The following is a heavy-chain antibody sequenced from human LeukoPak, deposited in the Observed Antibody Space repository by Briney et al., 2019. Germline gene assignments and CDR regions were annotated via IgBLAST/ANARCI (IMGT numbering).Heavy chain of an antibody. D-gene: IGHD3-22*01. Sequence: GGSLRLSCAASGFTFSSYAISWVRQAPGQGLEWMRGIIPIFGTANYAQKFQGRVTITADESTSTAYMELSSLRSEDTAVYYCAGYYYDSSGPNWFDPWGQGTLVTVSS. V-gene: IGHV1-69*01. CDR3: AGYYYDSSGPNWFDP. CDR2: IIPIFGTA. J-gene: IGHJ5*02. CDR1: GFTFSSYA.